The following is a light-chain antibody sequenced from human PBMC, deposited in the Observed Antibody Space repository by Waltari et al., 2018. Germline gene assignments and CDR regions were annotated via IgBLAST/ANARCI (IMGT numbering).Light chain of an antibody. CDR1: QSLSSN. J-gene: IGKJ1*01. CDR2: GAS. V-gene: IGKV3-15*01. CDR3: QQYNNWPGT. Sequence: EIVMTQSPATLSVSPGKRATLSCRASQSLSSNLAWYQQKPGQAPRLLIAGASTRATGIPARFSGSGSGTEFTLTISSLQSEDFAVYYCQQYNNWPGTFGQGTKVEIK.